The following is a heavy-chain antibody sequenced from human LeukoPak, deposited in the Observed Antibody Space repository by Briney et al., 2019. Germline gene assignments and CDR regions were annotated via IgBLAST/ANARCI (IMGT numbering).Heavy chain of an antibody. CDR3: AKDSLAPIFYHYMDV. CDR1: GFTFSGYG. CDR2: IPYDGSNK. Sequence: GGSLRLSCAASGFTFSGYGMHWVRQAPGKGLEWVAFIPYDGSNKYYADSVKGRFTISRDNSKNTLYLQMSSLRPEDTAVYYCAKDSLAPIFYHYMDVWGKGTTVTVSS. J-gene: IGHJ6*03. V-gene: IGHV3-30*02.